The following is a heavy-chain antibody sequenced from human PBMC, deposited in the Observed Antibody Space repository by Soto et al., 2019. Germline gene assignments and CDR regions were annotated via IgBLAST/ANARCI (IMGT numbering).Heavy chain of an antibody. J-gene: IGHJ2*01. CDR2: IIPILGIA. CDR3: ARPYGDYGWYFDL. D-gene: IGHD4-17*01. CDR1: GGTFSSYT. V-gene: IGHV1-69*02. Sequence: ASVKVSCKASGGTFSSYTISWVRQAPGQGLEWMGRIIPILGIANYAQKFQGRVTITADKSTSTAYMELSSLRSEDTAVYYCARPYGDYGWYFDLPGRGTLVTVSS.